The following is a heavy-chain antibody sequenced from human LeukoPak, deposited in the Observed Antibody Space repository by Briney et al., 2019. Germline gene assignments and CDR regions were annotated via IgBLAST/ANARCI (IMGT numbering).Heavy chain of an antibody. CDR3: ARDYYGMDV. CDR1: GFTFRSHS. CDR2: ISSTSGTI. J-gene: IGHJ6*02. Sequence: GGSLRLSCTASGFTFRSHSMSWVRQGPGKGLECVSYISSTSGTIYYADSVKGRFTISRDNAKNSLYLQMNSLREEDTAVYYCARDYYGMDVWGQGTTVTVSS. V-gene: IGHV3-48*02.